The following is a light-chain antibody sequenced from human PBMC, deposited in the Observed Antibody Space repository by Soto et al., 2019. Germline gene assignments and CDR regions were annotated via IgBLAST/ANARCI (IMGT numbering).Light chain of an antibody. Sequence: QLVLTQSPSASASLGASVKLTCTLSSGHSSYAIAWHQQQPEKGPRYLMKLSSDGSHSKGDGIPDRFSGSSSGAERYLTISSLQSEDEADYYGQTWDIGARVVFGGGTKLTVL. J-gene: IGLJ2*01. CDR3: QTWDIGARVV. CDR2: LSSDGSH. CDR1: SGHSSYA. V-gene: IGLV4-69*01.